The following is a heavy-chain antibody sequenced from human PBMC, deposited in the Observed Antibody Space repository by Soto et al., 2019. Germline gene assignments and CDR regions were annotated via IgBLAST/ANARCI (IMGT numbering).Heavy chain of an antibody. CDR2: IIPIFGTA. D-gene: IGHD3-22*01. V-gene: IGHV1-69*13. Sequence: SVKVSCKASGGTFSSYAISWVRQAPGQGLEWMGGIIPIFGTANYAQKFQGRVTITADESTSTAYMELSSLRSEDTAVYYCAHSAPSSGYNSPVGYFQHWGQGTLVTVSS. CDR1: GGTFSSYA. J-gene: IGHJ1*01. CDR3: AHSAPSSGYNSPVGYFQH.